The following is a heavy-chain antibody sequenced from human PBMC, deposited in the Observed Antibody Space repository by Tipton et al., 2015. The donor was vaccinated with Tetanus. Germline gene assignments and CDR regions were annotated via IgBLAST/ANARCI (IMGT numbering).Heavy chain of an antibody. V-gene: IGHV4-4*07. CDR1: GGSISNYY. Sequence: TLSLTCSVSGGSISNYYWNWIRQPAGKGLEWIGRIYVTGAINYSPALQSRVTMSVDTAKNKFSLGLSSVTAADAAMYYCAREDVYYHDGSGFYAFDIWGRGTMVAVSS. CDR2: IYVTGAI. D-gene: IGHD3-22*01. CDR3: AREDVYYHDGSGFYAFDI. J-gene: IGHJ3*02.